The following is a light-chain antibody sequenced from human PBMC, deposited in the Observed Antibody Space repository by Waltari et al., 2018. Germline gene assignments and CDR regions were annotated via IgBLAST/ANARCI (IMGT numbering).Light chain of an antibody. CDR1: QAISTY. CDR2: SAS. Sequence: DIQMTQSPSSLSTSVGDRVTITCRASQAISTYLNWYQLKPGKAPRLMIYSASSLQSGVPSRFSGSGSGTDFSFTINSLQPEEFATYYCQQSYSAPWTFGQGTKVDIK. CDR3: QQSYSAPWT. V-gene: IGKV1-39*01. J-gene: IGKJ1*01.